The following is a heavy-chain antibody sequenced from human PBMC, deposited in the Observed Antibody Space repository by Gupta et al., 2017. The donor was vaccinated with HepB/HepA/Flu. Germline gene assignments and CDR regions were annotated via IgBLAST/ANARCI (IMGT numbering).Heavy chain of an antibody. V-gene: IGHV1-2*02. D-gene: IGHD3-10*01. Sequence: QVQLVQSGAEVKKPGASVKVSCKASGYTFTDSYMHWVRQAPGQGLEWMGWFNPNSGGTNYAQKFQGRVTMTRDTSISTAYMDLSGLRSDDTAVYYCAVVREGYFDYWGQGTLVTVSS. J-gene: IGHJ4*02. CDR1: GYTFTDSY. CDR3: AVVREGYFDY. CDR2: FNPNSGGT.